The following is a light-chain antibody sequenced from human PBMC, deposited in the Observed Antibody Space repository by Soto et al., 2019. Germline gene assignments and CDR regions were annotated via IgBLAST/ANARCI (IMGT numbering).Light chain of an antibody. CDR3: CSYAGTYSWV. V-gene: IGLV2-11*01. CDR2: DVS. CDR1: SSDIGGYNY. Sequence: QSVLTQPRSVSGSPGQSVTISCTGTSSDIGGYNYVSWYQHHPGKAPKLIICDVSERPSGVPDRFSGSKSDFTASLTISGLQPEDEADYYCCSYAGTYSWVFGGGTKLTVL. J-gene: IGLJ3*02.